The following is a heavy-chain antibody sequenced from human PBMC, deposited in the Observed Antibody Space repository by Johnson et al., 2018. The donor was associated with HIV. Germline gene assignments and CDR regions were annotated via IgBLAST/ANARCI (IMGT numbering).Heavy chain of an antibody. CDR2: IPGINDSG. CDR3: AKGIMNLDDDAFDV. CDR1: GFTFSSYD. Sequence: VQLVESGGGLVQPGGSLRLSCAASGFTFSSYDMNWVRQAPGKGLEWVSGIPGINDSGQYADSVKGRFTISRDNSKNTLYLQMNSLRAEDTAVYYCAKGIMNLDDDAFDVWGLGTMVTVSS. D-gene: IGHD3-16*01. J-gene: IGHJ3*01. V-gene: IGHV3-23*04.